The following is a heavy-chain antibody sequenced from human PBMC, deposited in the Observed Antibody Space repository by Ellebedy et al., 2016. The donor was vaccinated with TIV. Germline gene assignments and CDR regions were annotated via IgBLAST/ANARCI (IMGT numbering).Heavy chain of an antibody. CDR2: INPNSGGT. Sequence: ASVKVSCXASGYTFTGYYMHWVRQAPGQGLEWMGWINPNSGGTNYAQKFQGRVTMTRDTSISTAYMELSRLRSDDTAVYYCARHSIAVAGLFDYWGQGTLVTVSS. CDR1: GYTFTGYY. J-gene: IGHJ4*02. CDR3: ARHSIAVAGLFDY. D-gene: IGHD6-19*01. V-gene: IGHV1-2*02.